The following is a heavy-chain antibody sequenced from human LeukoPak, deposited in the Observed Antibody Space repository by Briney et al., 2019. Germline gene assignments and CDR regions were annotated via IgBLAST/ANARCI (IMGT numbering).Heavy chain of an antibody. D-gene: IGHD2-15*01. CDR3: TTDATEFDAFDI. Sequence: GGSLRLSCAASGFTFNNAWMSWVRQAPRKGLEWVGRIKSKTDGGTADYAAPVKGIFTISRDDSKNKVYLQMNSLKTEDTAVYYCTTDATEFDAFDIWGQGTMVTVSS. CDR2: IKSKTDGGTA. CDR1: GFTFNNAW. V-gene: IGHV3-15*01. J-gene: IGHJ3*02.